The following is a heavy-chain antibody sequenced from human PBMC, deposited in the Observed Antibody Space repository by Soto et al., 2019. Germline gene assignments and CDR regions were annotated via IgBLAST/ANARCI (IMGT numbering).Heavy chain of an antibody. J-gene: IGHJ6*02. CDR2: TYYKSKWYH. V-gene: IGHV6-1*01. CDR1: GDSVSSNNAA. D-gene: IGHD6-6*01. Sequence: SQTLSLTCAISGDSVSSNNAAWNWIRQSPSRGLEWLGRTYYKSKWYHDYALSVKSRINIDPDTFKNQFSLQLDSVTPDDTAVYYCARDYSNSPTYGMDVWGQGTTVTGSS. CDR3: ARDYSNSPTYGMDV.